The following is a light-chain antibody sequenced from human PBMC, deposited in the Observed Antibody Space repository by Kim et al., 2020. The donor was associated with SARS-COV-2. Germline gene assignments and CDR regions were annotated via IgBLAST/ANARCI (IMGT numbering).Light chain of an antibody. Sequence: SASVGDRVTISCRASEDTVTLLAWYQQKPGKAPKLLIYEASLLETGVPSRFSGSGFGTGFTLTISSLQPDDFATYYCQHYSRFPYTFGQGTKLEI. CDR1: EDTVTL. J-gene: IGKJ2*01. CDR2: EAS. V-gene: IGKV1-5*03. CDR3: QHYSRFPYT.